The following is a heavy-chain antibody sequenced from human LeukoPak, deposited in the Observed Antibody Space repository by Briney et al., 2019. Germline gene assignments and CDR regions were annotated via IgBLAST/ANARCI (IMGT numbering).Heavy chain of an antibody. V-gene: IGHV1-18*01. CDR3: ARDYKGGADYFDY. J-gene: IGHJ4*02. CDR1: GYTFTSHS. CDR2: TNPYNGNT. Sequence: ASVKVSCKASGYTFTSHSISWVRQAPGQGLEWMGWTNPYNGNTNYAQKLQGRVTMTTDTSTTTVYMELRSLRSDDTAVYYCARDYKGGADYFDYWGQGTLVTVSS. D-gene: IGHD3-16*01.